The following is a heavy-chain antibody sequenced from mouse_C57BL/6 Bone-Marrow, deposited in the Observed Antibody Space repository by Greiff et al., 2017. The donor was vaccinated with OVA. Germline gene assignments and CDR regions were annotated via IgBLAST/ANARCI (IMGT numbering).Heavy chain of an antibody. CDR2: INPSSGYT. CDR3: ARGGNDYGGFFYYAMDY. Sequence: QVQLKESGAELAKPGASVKLSCKASGYTFTSYWMHWVKQRPGQGLEWIGYINPSSGYTKYNQKFKDKATLTADKSSSTAYMQLSSLTYEDSAVYYCARGGNDYGGFFYYAMDYWGQGTSVTVSS. J-gene: IGHJ4*01. D-gene: IGHD2-4*01. V-gene: IGHV1-7*01. CDR1: GYTFTSYW.